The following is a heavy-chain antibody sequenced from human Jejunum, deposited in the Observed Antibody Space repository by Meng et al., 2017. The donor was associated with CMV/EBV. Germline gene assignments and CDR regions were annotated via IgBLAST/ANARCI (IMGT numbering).Heavy chain of an antibody. Sequence: MDWVRQAPGKGLEWVGRTRNKANSYTTEYAASVKGRFTISRDESKNTLYLQMNSLKTEDTAVYYCARSPPGSGSYYKKYYYYGMDVWGQGTMVTVSS. CDR3: ARSPPGSGSYYKKYYYYGMDV. V-gene: IGHV3-72*01. CDR2: TRNKANSYTT. J-gene: IGHJ6*02. D-gene: IGHD3-10*01.